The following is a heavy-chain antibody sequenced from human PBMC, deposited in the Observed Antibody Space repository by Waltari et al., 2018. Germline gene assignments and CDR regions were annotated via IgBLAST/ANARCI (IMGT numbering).Heavy chain of an antibody. Sequence: QVQLQQWGAGLLKPSETLSLTCAVYGGSFSGYYWSWIRQPPGKGLEWIGEIIQSGSTTYNPSLKIRVTISVDTSKNQFSLKLSAVTAADTAVYYWARPGYSSGWDVAFDYWGQGTLVTVSS. V-gene: IGHV4-34*12. J-gene: IGHJ4*02. D-gene: IGHD6-19*01. CDR2: IIQSGST. CDR3: ARPGYSSGWDVAFDY. CDR1: GGSFSGYY.